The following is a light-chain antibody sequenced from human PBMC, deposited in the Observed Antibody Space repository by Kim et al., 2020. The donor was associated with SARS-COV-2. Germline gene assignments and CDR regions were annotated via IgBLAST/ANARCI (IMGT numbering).Light chain of an antibody. CDR1: QIVSSN. J-gene: IGKJ1*01. CDR3: QQYNNWPPWT. CDR2: GAS. V-gene: IGKV3-15*01. Sequence: SPAERTTLACRASQIVSSNLAWYQQKPGQAPRLLIYGASTRATGIPARFSGSGSGTEFTLTISSLQSEDFAVYYCQQYNNWPPWTFGQGTKVDIK.